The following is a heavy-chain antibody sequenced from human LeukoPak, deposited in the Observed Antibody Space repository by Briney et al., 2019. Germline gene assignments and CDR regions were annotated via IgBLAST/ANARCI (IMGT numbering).Heavy chain of an antibody. V-gene: IGHV3-23*01. CDR1: GFAVSSND. CDR2: ISGSGGST. J-gene: IGHJ4*02. Sequence: PGGSLRLSCAASGFAVSSNDVTWVRQAPGKGLEWVSAISGSGGSTYYADSVKGRFTISRDNSKNTLYLQMNSLRAEDTAVYYCAKDRSYSSSWYAYYFDYWGQGTLVTVFS. CDR3: AKDRSYSSSWYAYYFDY. D-gene: IGHD6-13*01.